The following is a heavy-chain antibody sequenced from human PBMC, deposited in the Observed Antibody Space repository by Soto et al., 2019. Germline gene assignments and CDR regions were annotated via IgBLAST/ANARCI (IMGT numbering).Heavy chain of an antibody. J-gene: IGHJ5*02. CDR1: GGNFTSYA. CDR3: AKASGRSWYNWFDP. Sequence: QVQLVQSGAEVKKPGSSWKVSCKASGGNFTSYAISWVRQAPGQGLEFMGGIVPLFGTTNYAHKFRGRVTVTADESTSTVYMEMSSLRSEDTAVYYCAKASGRSWYNWFDPWGQGTLVTVST. V-gene: IGHV1-69*01. D-gene: IGHD6-13*01. CDR2: IVPLFGTT.